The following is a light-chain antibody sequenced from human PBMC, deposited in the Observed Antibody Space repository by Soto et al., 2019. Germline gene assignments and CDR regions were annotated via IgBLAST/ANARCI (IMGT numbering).Light chain of an antibody. CDR3: QQSYSP. CDR2: AAS. J-gene: IGKJ5*01. V-gene: IGKV1-39*01. Sequence: DIQMTQSPSSLSASVGDRVTITCRASQSISSYLNWYQQKPGKAPKLLIYAASSLQSGVPSRFSGSGSGTDFTLTISSLQPEDFATYYCQQSYSPLGQGTRLEIK. CDR1: QSISSY.